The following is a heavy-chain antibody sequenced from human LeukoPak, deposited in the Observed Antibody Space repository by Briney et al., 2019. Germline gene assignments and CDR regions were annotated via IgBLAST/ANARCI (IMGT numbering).Heavy chain of an antibody. Sequence: ASVKVSCKASGDSFTSFVINWVGQATRLGREWLGWISAYNDNTNYAQKPQGRVTMTRDMSTSTVYMALSSVTSEETAGYYCAREMGVGSTMGYFYYWGQGTLVTVSS. V-gene: IGHV1-18*01. D-gene: IGHD1-26*01. J-gene: IGHJ4*02. CDR2: ISAYNDNT. CDR3: AREMGVGSTMGYFYY. CDR1: GDSFTSFV.